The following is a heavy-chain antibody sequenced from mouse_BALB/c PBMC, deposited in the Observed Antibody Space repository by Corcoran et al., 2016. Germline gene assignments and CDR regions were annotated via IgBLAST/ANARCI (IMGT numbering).Heavy chain of an antibody. CDR3: VCANFDY. CDR2: INTHSGVP. J-gene: IGHJ2*01. CDR1: GYTLTTDG. V-gene: IGHV9-4*02. Sequence: QIQLVQSGPELKKPGETVRISCKASGYTLTTDGMQWVQKMPGKGLKWIGWINTHSGVPKYAEDFKGRFAFSLETSASTAYLQISNLKNEDTATYFCVCANFDYWGQGTTVTVSS.